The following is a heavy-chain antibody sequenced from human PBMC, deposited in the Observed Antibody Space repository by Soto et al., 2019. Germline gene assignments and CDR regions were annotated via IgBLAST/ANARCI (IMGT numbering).Heavy chain of an antibody. D-gene: IGHD2-2*01. Sequence: EVQLVESGGGLVKPGGSLRLSCAASGFTFTNALMNWVRQASGKGLESIGRIKSKTDGGTTDYTAPVKGRFIISRDDSKNTLFLQMSSLQIEDTAVYYCVTDRLVWGQGTLVTVFS. CDR3: VTDRLV. CDR2: IKSKTDGGTT. CDR1: GFTFTNAL. V-gene: IGHV3-15*01. J-gene: IGHJ4*02.